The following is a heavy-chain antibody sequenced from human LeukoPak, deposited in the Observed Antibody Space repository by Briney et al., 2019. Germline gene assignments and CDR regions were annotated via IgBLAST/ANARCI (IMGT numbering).Heavy chain of an antibody. Sequence: GRSLRLSCAASGFTFSTYWMTWVRQASGKGLEWVANIRQDGSDKFYVDSVKGRFTISRDNAKNSLFLQSNSMTAEATAVYYCVRDSYTNTWHFQGVDYWGQGTLVIVSS. J-gene: IGHJ4*02. V-gene: IGHV3-7*01. CDR3: VRDSYTNTWHFQGVDY. D-gene: IGHD2-2*02. CDR2: IRQDGSDK. CDR1: GFTFSTYW.